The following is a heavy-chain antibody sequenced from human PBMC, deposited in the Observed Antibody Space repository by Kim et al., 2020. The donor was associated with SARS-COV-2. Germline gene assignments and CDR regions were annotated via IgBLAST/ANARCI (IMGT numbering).Heavy chain of an antibody. D-gene: IGHD3-10*01. V-gene: IGHV4-59*01. Sequence: NPPLKSRVTISVDTSKTQFSLKLSSVTAADTAVYYCARDSFGSVEGFDPWGQGTLVTVSS. CDR3: ARDSFGSVEGFDP. J-gene: IGHJ5*02.